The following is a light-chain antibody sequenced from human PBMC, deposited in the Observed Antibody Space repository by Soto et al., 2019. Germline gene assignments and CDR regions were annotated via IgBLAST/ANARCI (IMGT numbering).Light chain of an antibody. CDR3: QQYGSLIT. J-gene: IGKJ5*01. V-gene: IGKV3-20*01. CDR2: RAS. CDR1: QSVSSSY. Sequence: EMVLTQSPGTLSLSPGERAILSCRASQSVSSSYLAWYQQKPGQALRLLIYRASSRATGIPDRFSGSGSGTDFTLTISRLEPEDFAVYYCQQYGSLITFGQGTRLEI.